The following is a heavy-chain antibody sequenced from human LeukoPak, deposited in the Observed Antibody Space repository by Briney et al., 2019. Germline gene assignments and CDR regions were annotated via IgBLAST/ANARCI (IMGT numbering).Heavy chain of an antibody. CDR1: GFTFSSYA. V-gene: IGHV3-30*18. CDR2: ISYDGSNE. CDR3: AKDDYGMDV. J-gene: IGHJ6*02. Sequence: GGSLRLSCAASGFTFSSYAMTWVRQAPGKGLEWVAVISYDGSNEYFADSVKGRFTISRDNSKNTLNLQLNSLRAEDTAVYYCAKDDYGMDVWGLGTTATVSS.